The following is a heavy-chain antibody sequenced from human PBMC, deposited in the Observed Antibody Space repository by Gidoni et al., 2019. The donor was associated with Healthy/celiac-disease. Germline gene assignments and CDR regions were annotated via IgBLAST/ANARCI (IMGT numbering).Heavy chain of an antibody. Sequence: QVQLVQSGADVKKPGSSVKVSCKASGGTFSRYAISWVRQAPGQGLEWMGGIIPSFGTANYAQKFQGRVTITADESTSTAYMELSSLRSEDTAVYYCALPVAVAGTVDYWGQGTLVTVSS. J-gene: IGHJ4*02. D-gene: IGHD6-19*01. CDR3: ALPVAVAGTVDY. CDR2: IIPSFGTA. CDR1: GGTFSRYA. V-gene: IGHV1-69*01.